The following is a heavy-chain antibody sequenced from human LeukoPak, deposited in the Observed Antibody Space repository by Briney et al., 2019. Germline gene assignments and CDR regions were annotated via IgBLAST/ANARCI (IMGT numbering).Heavy chain of an antibody. J-gene: IGHJ4*02. CDR3: TLHYDYVWETYSYDY. D-gene: IGHD3-16*01. CDR1: GFSFTTYA. CDR2: ISGDGLRT. Sequence: PGGSLRLSCAASGFSFTTYAMNWVRQAPGKGLEWVSVISGDGLRTYYADSVKGRFTISRDNSKNTLFLQMNSLRAEDTAIYYCTLHYDYVWETYSYDYWGQGTLVTVSS. V-gene: IGHV3-23*01.